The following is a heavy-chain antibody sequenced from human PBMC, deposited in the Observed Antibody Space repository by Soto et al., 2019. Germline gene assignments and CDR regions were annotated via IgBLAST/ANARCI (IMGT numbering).Heavy chain of an antibody. CDR3: ARAYCSRTSCSSLDY. CDR2: IKSKADSYAT. CDR1: GFTFSGSR. Sequence: PGGSLRLSCAASGFTFSGSRIHWVRQASGKGLEWVGRIKSKADSYATAYAASVNGRFTISRDDSENTAFLQMNTLKTEDTAVYYCARAYCSRTSCSSLDYWGQGTLVTVSS. J-gene: IGHJ4*02. D-gene: IGHD2-2*01. V-gene: IGHV3-73*01.